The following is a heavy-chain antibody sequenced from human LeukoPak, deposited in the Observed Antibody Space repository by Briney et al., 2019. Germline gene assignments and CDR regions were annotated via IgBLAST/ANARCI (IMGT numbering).Heavy chain of an antibody. J-gene: IGHJ4*02. CDR1: GFTFDDYV. Sequence: GGSLRLTWVASGFTFDDYVMRWVRQPPGKGLEVVAGINWSGAYPGYAATVKGQFTISTDNDKSSLYLKMNSMKDGATDLSYCARSGGFEGWGQGTLVTVSS. CDR2: INWSGAYP. CDR3: ARSGGFEG. V-gene: IGHV3-20*04. D-gene: IGHD1-26*01.